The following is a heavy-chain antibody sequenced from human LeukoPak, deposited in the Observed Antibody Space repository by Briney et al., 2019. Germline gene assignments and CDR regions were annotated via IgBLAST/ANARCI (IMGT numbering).Heavy chain of an antibody. D-gene: IGHD3-9*01. Sequence: PGGSLRLSCAASGFTFSSYSMNWVRQAPGKGLEWVSSISSSSSYIYYADSVKGRFTISRDNAKISLYLQMNSLRDEDTAVYYCARVLYYDILTGYFVDAFDIWGQGTMVTVSS. CDR3: ARVLYYDILTGYFVDAFDI. V-gene: IGHV3-21*01. J-gene: IGHJ3*02. CDR1: GFTFSSYS. CDR2: ISSSSSYI.